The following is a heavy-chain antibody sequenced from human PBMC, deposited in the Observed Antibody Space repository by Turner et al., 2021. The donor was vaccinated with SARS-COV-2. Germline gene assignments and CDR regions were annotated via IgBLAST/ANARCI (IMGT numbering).Heavy chain of an antibody. D-gene: IGHD3-10*01. CDR1: GGSISSSSYY. V-gene: IGHV4-39*01. CDR3: ARLVRRAEYYFDY. CDR2: IYYSGSS. J-gene: IGHJ4*02. Sequence: HLQLHESGPGLVKPSETLSLAFTVSGGSISSSSYYWGWLRQPSWKGLESIGSIYYSGSSYYNPSLKSRVTISVDTSKNQLSLKLSSVNAADTAVYYCARLVRRAEYYFDYWGQGTLVTVSS.